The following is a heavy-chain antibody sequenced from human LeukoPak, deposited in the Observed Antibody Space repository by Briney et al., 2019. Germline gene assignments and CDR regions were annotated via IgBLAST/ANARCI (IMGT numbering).Heavy chain of an antibody. J-gene: IGHJ6*03. CDR3: ARTPLPPYYDFWSGYSQGYYMDV. CDR1: GYTFTIYG. Sequence: GASVTVSCKASGYTFTIYGISWVRQPPGQGLEGMGWISAYNGNTNYAQKLQRRVTITTDTSTSTADMELRSLRSDDTAVYYCARTPLPPYYDFWSGYSQGYYMDVWGKGTTVTVSS. V-gene: IGHV1-18*01. CDR2: ISAYNGNT. D-gene: IGHD3-3*01.